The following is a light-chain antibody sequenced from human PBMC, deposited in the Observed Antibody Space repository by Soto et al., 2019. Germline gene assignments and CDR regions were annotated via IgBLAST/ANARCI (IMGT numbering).Light chain of an antibody. CDR2: DAS. J-gene: IGKJ4*01. Sequence: EIVLTQSPVTLSLSPGGRATLSCRASQSVSSYLAWYQQRPGQAHRLLIYDASNRATGIPARFSGSGSGTEFTLTISSLQSEDFAVYYCQQYHNWPLTFGGGTKVDIK. CDR1: QSVSSY. CDR3: QQYHNWPLT. V-gene: IGKV3-11*01.